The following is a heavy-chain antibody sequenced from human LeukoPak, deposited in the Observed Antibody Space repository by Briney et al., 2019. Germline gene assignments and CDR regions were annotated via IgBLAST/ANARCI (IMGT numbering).Heavy chain of an antibody. Sequence: SETLSLTCAVYGGSFSGYYWSWIRQPPGKGLEWIGEINHSGSTHHNPSLKSRVTISVDTSKNQFSLKLSSVTAADTAVYYCASGGGWYFDYWGLGTLVTVSS. CDR3: ASGGGWYFDY. V-gene: IGHV4-34*01. J-gene: IGHJ4*02. CDR1: GGSFSGYY. D-gene: IGHD6-19*01. CDR2: INHSGST.